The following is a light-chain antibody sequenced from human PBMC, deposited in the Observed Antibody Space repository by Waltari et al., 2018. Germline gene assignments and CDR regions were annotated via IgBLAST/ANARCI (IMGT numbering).Light chain of an antibody. V-gene: IGKV1-6*01. Sequence: AIQMTQSPPSLSASVGDSVTITCRARQGIRTDLSWYQQSPGKAPKVLISGASHLQSGVPSRFSGRGSGADFTLTISSLQPEDFATYYCLQDYNYPRTFGQGTKLEIK. CDR1: QGIRTD. J-gene: IGKJ2*01. CDR2: GAS. CDR3: LQDYNYPRT.